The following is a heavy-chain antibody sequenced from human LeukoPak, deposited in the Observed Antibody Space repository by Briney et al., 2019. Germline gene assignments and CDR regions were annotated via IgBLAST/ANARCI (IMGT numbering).Heavy chain of an antibody. D-gene: IGHD1-26*01. J-gene: IGHJ6*02. V-gene: IGHV4-34*01. Sequence: SETLSLTCAVYGGSFSGYYWSWIRQPPGKGLEWIGEINHSGSTNYNPSPKSRVTISVDTSKNQFSLKLSSVTAADTAVYYCAGRRIVGATSYYYYGMDVWGQGTTVTVSS. CDR1: GGSFSGYY. CDR2: INHSGST. CDR3: AGRRIVGATSYYYYGMDV.